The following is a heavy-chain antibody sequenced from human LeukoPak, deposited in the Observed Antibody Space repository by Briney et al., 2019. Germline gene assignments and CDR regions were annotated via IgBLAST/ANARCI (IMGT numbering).Heavy chain of an antibody. J-gene: IGHJ4*02. V-gene: IGHV4-59*11. CDR2: IYYSGST. CDR1: GGSISSHY. Sequence: SETLSLTCTVSGGSISSHYWSWIRQPPGKGLEWIGYIYYSGSTNYDPSLKSRVTISVDTSKNQFSLKLSSVTAADTAVYYCARTGAVAGTTGGYDYWGQGTLVTVSS. CDR3: ARTGAVAGTTGGYDY. D-gene: IGHD6-19*01.